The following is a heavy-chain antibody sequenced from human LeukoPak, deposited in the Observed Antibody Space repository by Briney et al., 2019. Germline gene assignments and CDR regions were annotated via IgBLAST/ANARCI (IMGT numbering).Heavy chain of an antibody. V-gene: IGHV3-21*01. D-gene: IGHD7-27*01. J-gene: IGHJ3*02. CDR3: ARDLGPYAFDI. CDR1: GFTFSSYS. Sequence: GGSLRLSCGASGFTFSSYSMNWVRQAPGKGLEWVSSISSSSSYIYYADSVKGRFTISRDNAKNSLYLQMNSLRAEDTAVYYCARDLGPYAFDIWGQGTMVTVSS. CDR2: ISSSSSYI.